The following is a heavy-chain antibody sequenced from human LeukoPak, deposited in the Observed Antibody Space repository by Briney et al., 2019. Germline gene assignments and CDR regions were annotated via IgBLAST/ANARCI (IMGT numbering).Heavy chain of an antibody. CDR1: GGTFSSYA. J-gene: IGHJ5*02. CDR3: ATHKSSSWRNNWFDP. Sequence: SVKVSCKASGGTFSSYAISWVRQAPGRGLEWMGRIIPIFGTANYAQKFQGRVTITTDESTSTAYMELSSLRSEDTAVYYCATHKSSSWRNNWFDPWGQGTLVTVSS. CDR2: IIPIFGTA. D-gene: IGHD6-13*01. V-gene: IGHV1-69*05.